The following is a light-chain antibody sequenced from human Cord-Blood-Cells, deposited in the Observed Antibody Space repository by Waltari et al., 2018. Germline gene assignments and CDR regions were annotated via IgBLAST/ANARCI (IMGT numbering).Light chain of an antibody. J-gene: IGKJ1*01. Sequence: EIVLTQSPGTLSLSPGERATLSCRASQSVSSSYLAWYQQKPGQAPRLLIYGASSRATCIPDRFSGSGSGTDFTLTISRLEPEDFAVYYWQQYGSSPWTFGQGTKVEIK. CDR1: QSVSSSY. CDR2: GAS. CDR3: QQYGSSPWT. V-gene: IGKV3-20*01.